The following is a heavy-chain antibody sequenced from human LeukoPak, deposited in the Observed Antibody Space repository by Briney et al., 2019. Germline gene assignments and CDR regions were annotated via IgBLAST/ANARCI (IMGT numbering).Heavy chain of an antibody. D-gene: IGHD3-10*01. Sequence: ASLKVSCKPSGYTFTGYNMHWGRQAPGQGLELMGWINPNSGGTNYAQKFQDRVTMTRDTSISTAYMELSRLRSDDTAVYYCARDLEVRGVLYYFDYWGQGALVTVSS. J-gene: IGHJ4*02. CDR3: ARDLEVRGVLYYFDY. CDR1: GYTFTGYN. CDR2: INPNSGGT. V-gene: IGHV1-2*02.